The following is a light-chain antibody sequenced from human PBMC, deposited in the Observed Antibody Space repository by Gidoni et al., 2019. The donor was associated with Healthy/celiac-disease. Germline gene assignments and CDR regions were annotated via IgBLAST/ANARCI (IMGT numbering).Light chain of an antibody. V-gene: IGKV3-20*01. J-gene: IGKJ1*01. CDR3: QQYGSSPGVT. Sequence: EIVLTQSPGTLSLSPGERATLSCRASQSVSSSYLAWYQQKPGQAPRLLIYGASSRATGIPDRFSGSGSGTDFTLTISRLEPEDFAVYYCQQYGSSPGVTFXQXTKVXIK. CDR1: QSVSSSY. CDR2: GAS.